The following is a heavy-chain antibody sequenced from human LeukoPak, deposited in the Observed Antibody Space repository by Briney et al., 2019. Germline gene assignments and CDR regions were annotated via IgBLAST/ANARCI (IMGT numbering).Heavy chain of an antibody. V-gene: IGHV1-69*04. D-gene: IGHD5-12*01. CDR2: IITILGIA. CDR1: GGTFSSYA. Sequence: SVKVSCKASGGTFSSYAISWVRQAPGQGLGWMGRIITILGIANYAQKFQGRVTITADKSTSTAYMELSSLRSEDTAVYYCASILGPLRNPAGYSGYDLWYGMDVWGQGTTVTVSS. CDR3: ASILGPLRNPAGYSGYDLWYGMDV. J-gene: IGHJ6*02.